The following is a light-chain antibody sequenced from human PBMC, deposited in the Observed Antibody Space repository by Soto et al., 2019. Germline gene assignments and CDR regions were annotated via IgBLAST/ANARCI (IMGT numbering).Light chain of an antibody. CDR1: QSVGTN. Sequence: EIVMTQSPASLSVSPGERVTLSCRASQSVGTNLAWYQQSPGQAPRLLIFGASTRATDIPARFSGSGSGTEFTLFISSLQSEDLAIYYCQHYNETPLTFGGGTKVEIK. CDR3: QHYNETPLT. V-gene: IGKV3-15*01. CDR2: GAS. J-gene: IGKJ4*01.